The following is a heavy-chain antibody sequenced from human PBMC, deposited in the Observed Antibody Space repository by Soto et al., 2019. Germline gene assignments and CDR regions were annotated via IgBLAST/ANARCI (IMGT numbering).Heavy chain of an antibody. V-gene: IGHV3-9*01. J-gene: IGHJ6*02. Sequence: PGGSLRLSCAASGFTFDDYAMHWVRQAPGKGLEWVSGISWNSGSIGYADSVKGRFTISRDNAKNSLYLQMNSLRAEDTALYYCAKGGHALLEMANNWYYYYGMDVWGQGTTVTVSS. CDR2: ISWNSGSI. D-gene: IGHD5-12*01. CDR1: GFTFDDYA. CDR3: AKGGHALLEMANNWYYYYGMDV.